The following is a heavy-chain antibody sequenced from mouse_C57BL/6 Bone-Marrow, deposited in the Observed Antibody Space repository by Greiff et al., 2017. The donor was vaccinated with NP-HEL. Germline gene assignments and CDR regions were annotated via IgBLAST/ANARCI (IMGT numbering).Heavy chain of an antibody. J-gene: IGHJ1*03. V-gene: IGHV1-82*01. Sequence: VQLQQSGPELVKPGASVKISCKASGYAFSSSWMNWVKQRPGKGLEWIGWIYPGDGDTNYNGKFKGKATLTADKSSSTAYMQLSSLTSEDSAVCVCASCDYDVWYFDVWGTGTTVTVSS. CDR1: GYAFSSSW. D-gene: IGHD2-4*01. CDR3: ASCDYDVWYFDV. CDR2: IYPGDGDT.